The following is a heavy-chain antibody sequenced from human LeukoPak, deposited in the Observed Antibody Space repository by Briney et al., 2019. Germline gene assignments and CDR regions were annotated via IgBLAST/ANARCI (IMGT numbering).Heavy chain of an antibody. J-gene: IGHJ4*02. CDR2: INPSGGST. CDR3: ARLTRDDSSGYYYGY. V-gene: IGHV1-46*01. CDR1: GYTFTSYY. Sequence: LGASVKVSCKASGYTFTSYYMHWVRQAPGQGLEWMGIINPSGGSTSYAQKFQGRVTMTRDTSTSTAYMELRSLRSDDTAVYYCARLTRDDSSGYYYGYWGQGTLVTVSS. D-gene: IGHD3-22*01.